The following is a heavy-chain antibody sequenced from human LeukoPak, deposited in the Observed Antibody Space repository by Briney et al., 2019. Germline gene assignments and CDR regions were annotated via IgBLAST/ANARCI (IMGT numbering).Heavy chain of an antibody. CDR1: GFTFSSYA. Sequence: GGSLRLSCAASGFTFSSYAMHWVRQAPGKGLEWVAVILYDGSNKYYADSVKGRFTISRDNSKNTLYLQMNSLRAEDTAVYYCARDDYYGSGSYGVLGFDYWGQGTLVTVSS. CDR3: ARDDYYGSGSYGVLGFDY. CDR2: ILYDGSNK. J-gene: IGHJ4*02. D-gene: IGHD3-10*01. V-gene: IGHV3-30*04.